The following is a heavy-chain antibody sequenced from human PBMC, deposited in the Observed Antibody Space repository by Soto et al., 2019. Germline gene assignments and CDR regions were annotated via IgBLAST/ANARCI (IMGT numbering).Heavy chain of an antibody. CDR3: ARHMTTVTSYVLYYYYMDV. V-gene: IGHV3-23*01. J-gene: IGHJ6*03. CDR1: GFTFSSYA. Sequence: GGSLRLSCAASGFTFSSYAMSWVRQAPGKGLEWVSAISGSGGSTYYADSVKGRFTISRDNSKNTLYLQMNSLRAEDTAVYYYARHMTTVTSYVLYYYYMDVWGKGTTVTVSS. D-gene: IGHD4-17*01. CDR2: ISGSGGST.